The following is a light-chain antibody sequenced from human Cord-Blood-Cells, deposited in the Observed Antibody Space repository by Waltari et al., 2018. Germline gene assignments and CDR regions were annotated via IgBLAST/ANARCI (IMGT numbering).Light chain of an antibody. Sequence: QSALTQPASVSGSPGPSITISCPGTSSDFGGYNLVSWYQQHPGKAPKLMIYEGSKRPSGVSNRFSGSKSGNTASLTISGLQAEDEADYYCCSYAGSSTWVFGGGTKLTVL. CDR3: CSYAGSSTWV. CDR2: EGS. CDR1: SSDFGGYNL. J-gene: IGLJ3*02. V-gene: IGLV2-23*01.